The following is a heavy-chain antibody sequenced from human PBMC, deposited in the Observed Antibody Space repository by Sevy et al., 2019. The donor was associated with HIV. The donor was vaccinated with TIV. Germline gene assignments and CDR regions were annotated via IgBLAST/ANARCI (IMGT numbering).Heavy chain of an antibody. CDR1: GFTFSSYW. CDR3: ARGPSVDIVVVVAAIYSEGNWVDP. D-gene: IGHD2-15*01. Sequence: GGSLRLSCAASGFTFSSYWMSWVRQAPGKGLEWVANIKRDGSEKYYVDSVKGRFTISRDNAKNSLYLQMNSLRAEDTAVYYCARGPSVDIVVVVAAIYSEGNWVDPWGQGTLVTVSS. V-gene: IGHV3-7*01. J-gene: IGHJ5*02. CDR2: IKRDGSEK.